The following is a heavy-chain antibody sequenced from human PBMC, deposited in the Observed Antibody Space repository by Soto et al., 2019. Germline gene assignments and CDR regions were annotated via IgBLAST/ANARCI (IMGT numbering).Heavy chain of an antibody. CDR2: IIPALGTA. Sequence: QDQLVQSGAEVKKPGSSVKVSCKASGGTFSSHTFSWVRQAPGQGLEWMGRIIPALGTATYAQKFQGRVTVTADESATTVYMDLSSLRSADTAVYYCARPDFGDDWYFELWGRGTLVTVSS. CDR1: GGTFSSHT. V-gene: IGHV1-69*08. J-gene: IGHJ2*01. CDR3: ARPDFGDDWYFEL. D-gene: IGHD4-17*01.